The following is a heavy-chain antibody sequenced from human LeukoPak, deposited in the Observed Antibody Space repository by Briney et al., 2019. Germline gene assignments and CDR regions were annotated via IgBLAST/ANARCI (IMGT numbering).Heavy chain of an antibody. CDR2: IYTSGST. CDR3: ARDYDFWSGPGY. Sequence: SETLSLTCTVSGGSISSGSYYWSWIRQPAGKGLEWIGRIYTSGSTNYNPSLKSRVTILVDTSKNQFSLKLSSVTAADTAVYYCARDYDFWSGPGYWGQGTLVTVSS. D-gene: IGHD3-3*01. J-gene: IGHJ4*02. V-gene: IGHV4-61*02. CDR1: GGSISSGSYY.